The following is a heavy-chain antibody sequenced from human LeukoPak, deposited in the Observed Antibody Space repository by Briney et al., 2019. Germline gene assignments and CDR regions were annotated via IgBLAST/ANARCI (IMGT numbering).Heavy chain of an antibody. D-gene: IGHD2-15*01. V-gene: IGHV3-48*02. CDR3: ARGYCSGGSCHPIFVY. CDR1: GFTFSSYS. Sequence: GGSLRLSCAPSGFTFSSYSMNWVRQAPGKGLEWVSYISSSSSSIYYADSVKGRFTISRDNAENSLYLQMNSLRDEDTAVYYCARGYCSGGSCHPIFVYWGQGTLVTVSS. J-gene: IGHJ4*02. CDR2: ISSSSSSI.